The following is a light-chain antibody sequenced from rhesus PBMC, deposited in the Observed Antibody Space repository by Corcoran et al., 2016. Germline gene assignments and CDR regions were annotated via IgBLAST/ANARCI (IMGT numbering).Light chain of an antibody. CDR2: TAF. Sequence: DIQMTQSPSSLSASVGDTVTITCRASQTISTWLDWYQQKPGKAPKVLIYTAFSLQSGVPSRFSGSGSGTDFTLTISSLQPEDFATYYCLQYASSPWTFGQGTKVEIK. V-gene: IGKV1-22*01. J-gene: IGKJ1*01. CDR3: LQYASSPWT. CDR1: QTISTW.